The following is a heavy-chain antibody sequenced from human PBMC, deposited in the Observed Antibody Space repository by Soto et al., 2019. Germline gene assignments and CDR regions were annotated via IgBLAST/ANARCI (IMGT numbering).Heavy chain of an antibody. CDR2: MNPNSGNT. D-gene: IGHD2-2*01. J-gene: IGHJ3*02. Sequence: ASVKVSCKASGYTFTSYDINWVRQATGQGLEWMGWMNPNSGNTGYAQKFQGRVTMTRNTSISTAYMELSSLGSEDTAVYYCARLRGRSVVVVPADDAFYIWGQGTMVTVSS. CDR1: GYTFTSYD. CDR3: ARLRGRSVVVVPADDAFYI. V-gene: IGHV1-8*02.